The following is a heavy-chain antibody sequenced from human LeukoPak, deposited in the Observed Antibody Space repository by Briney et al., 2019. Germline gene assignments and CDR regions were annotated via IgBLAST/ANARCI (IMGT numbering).Heavy chain of an antibody. Sequence: SETLSLACTVSGGSISSSSYYWGWIRQPPGKGLEWIGSIYYSGSAYYNPSLKSRVTISVDTPKNQFSLKLSSVTAADTAVYYCARRSIAARDWFDPWGQGTLVTVSS. CDR3: ARRSIAARDWFDP. CDR1: GGSISSSSYY. V-gene: IGHV4-39*01. J-gene: IGHJ5*02. D-gene: IGHD6-6*01. CDR2: IYYSGSA.